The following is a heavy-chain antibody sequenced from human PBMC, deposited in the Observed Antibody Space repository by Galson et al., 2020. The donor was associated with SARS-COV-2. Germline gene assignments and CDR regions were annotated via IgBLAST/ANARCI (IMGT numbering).Heavy chain of an antibody. V-gene: IGHV3-21*01. CDR3: ARDLTTVTTDYFDY. Sequence: GGSLRLSCAASGFTFNSYSMNWVRQAPGKGLEWVSSISSSSSYIYYADSVKGRFTISRDNAKNSLYLQMNSLRAEDTAVYYCARDLTTVTTDYFDYWGQGTLVTVSS. CDR1: GFTFNSYS. CDR2: ISSSSSYI. D-gene: IGHD4-4*01. J-gene: IGHJ4*02.